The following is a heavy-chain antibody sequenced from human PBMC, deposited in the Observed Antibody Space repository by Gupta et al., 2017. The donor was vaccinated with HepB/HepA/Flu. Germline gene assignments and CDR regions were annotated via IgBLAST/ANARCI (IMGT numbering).Heavy chain of an antibody. CDR3: ARGGQKIQRWPYYYYGMDV. J-gene: IGHJ6*02. D-gene: IGHD5-18*01. CDR2: MNPNSGNT. Sequence: QVQLVQSGAEVKKPGASVKVSCKASGYTFTSYDINWVRQATGQGLEWMGWMNPNSGNTGYAQKFQGRGTMTRNTSISTAYMELRSLRSEETAVYYCARGGQKIQRWPYYYYGMDVWGQGTTVTVSS. CDR1: GYTFTSYD. V-gene: IGHV1-8*01.